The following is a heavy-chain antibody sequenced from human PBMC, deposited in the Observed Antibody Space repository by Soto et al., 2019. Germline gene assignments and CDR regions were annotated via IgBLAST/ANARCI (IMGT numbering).Heavy chain of an antibody. D-gene: IGHD3-22*01. CDR3: ARGLIYDSSGYYFDY. CDR2: INPSGGST. V-gene: IGHV1-46*01. Sequence: ASVEVSCKAPRYTFASYYMRWVRHAPGQGLEWMGIINPSGGSTRYAQKFQGRVTMTRDTSTSTVYMELSSLRSEDTAVYYCARGLIYDSSGYYFDYWGQGTLVTVSS. J-gene: IGHJ4*02. CDR1: RYTFASYY.